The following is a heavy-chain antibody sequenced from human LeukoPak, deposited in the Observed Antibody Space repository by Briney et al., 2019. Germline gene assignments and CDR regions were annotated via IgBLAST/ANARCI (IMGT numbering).Heavy chain of an antibody. Sequence: PGGSLRLSCAASGFTFSSYGMHWVRQAPGKGLEWVAVISYDGSNKYYADSVKGRFTISRDNAQNSLYLQMNSLGDDDTAVYYCARELYGSGANWFDPWGQGTLVTVSS. D-gene: IGHD3-10*01. V-gene: IGHV3-30*03. CDR2: ISYDGSNK. CDR3: ARELYGSGANWFDP. CDR1: GFTFSSYG. J-gene: IGHJ5*02.